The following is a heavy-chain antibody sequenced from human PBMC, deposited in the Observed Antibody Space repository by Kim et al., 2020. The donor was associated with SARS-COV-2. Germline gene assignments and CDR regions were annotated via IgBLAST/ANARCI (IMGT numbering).Heavy chain of an antibody. V-gene: IGHV3-33*01. CDR2: IWYDGSNK. J-gene: IGHJ4*02. Sequence: GGSLRLYCAASGFTFSSYGMHWVRQAPGKGLEWVAVIWYDGSNKYYADSVKGRFTISRDNSKNTLYRQMNSLRAEDTAVYYCARGGDRNYLDYWGQGTLVTVSS. CDR1: GFTFSSYG. D-gene: IGHD3-16*01. CDR3: ARGGDRNYLDY.